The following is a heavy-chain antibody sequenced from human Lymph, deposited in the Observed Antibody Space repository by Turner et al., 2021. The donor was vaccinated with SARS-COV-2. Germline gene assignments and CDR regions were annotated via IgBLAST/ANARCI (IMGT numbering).Heavy chain of an antibody. D-gene: IGHD3-3*01. J-gene: IGHJ4*02. CDR2: IYPGYSDT. CDR1: GYSFTTYW. CDR3: ARREWGGSLGHIDY. V-gene: IGHV5-51*01. Sequence: EVQLVRSGAEVKKRGESLKISCKGSGYSFTTYWIGWVRKMPGKDLEWMGIIYPGYSDTRYSPSFKGQVTISADKSISTAYLQWSSLKASDTAMYYVARREWGGSLGHIDYWGQGTLVTVSS.